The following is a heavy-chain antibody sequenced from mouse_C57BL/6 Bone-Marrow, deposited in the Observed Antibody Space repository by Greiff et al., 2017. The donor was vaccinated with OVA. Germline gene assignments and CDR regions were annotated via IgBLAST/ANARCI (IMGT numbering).Heavy chain of an antibody. D-gene: IGHD2-5*01. CDR3: ARGGYYSNPLY. V-gene: IGHV1-59*01. Sequence: QVQLQQPGAELVRPGTSVKLSCKASGYTFTSYWMHWVKQRPGQGLEWIGVIDPSDSYTNYNQKFKGKATLTVDTSSSTAYMQLIRLTSEDSAVYYCARGGYYSNPLYWGQGTTLTVSS. CDR1: GYTFTSYW. CDR2: IDPSDSYT. J-gene: IGHJ2*01.